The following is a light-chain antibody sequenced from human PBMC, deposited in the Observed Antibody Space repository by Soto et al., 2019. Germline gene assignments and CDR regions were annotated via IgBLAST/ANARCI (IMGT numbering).Light chain of an antibody. J-gene: IGLJ2*01. V-gene: IGLV2-11*01. CDR3: CSYAGGYTLGV. CDR2: DVS. CDR1: RNDVGGYNY. Sequence: QSALAQPRSVSGSPGQSVTISCTGTRNDVGGYNYVSWYQQHPGKAPKLMIYDVSKRPSGVPDRFSGSKSGNTASLTISGLQAEDEADYYCCSYAGGYTLGVFGGGTKVTVL.